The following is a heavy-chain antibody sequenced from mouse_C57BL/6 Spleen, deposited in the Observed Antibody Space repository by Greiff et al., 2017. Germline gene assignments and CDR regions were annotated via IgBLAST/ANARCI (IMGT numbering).Heavy chain of an antibody. CDR1: GYTFTSYG. CDR2: IYPRSGNT. V-gene: IGHV1-81*01. D-gene: IGHD2-1*01. CDR3: ARFYYGNFSWFAY. J-gene: IGHJ3*01. Sequence: QVQLKQSGAELARPGASVKLSCKASGYTFTSYGISWVKQRTGQGLEWIGEIYPRSGNTYYNEKFKGKATLTADKSSSTAYMELRSLTSEDSAVYFCARFYYGNFSWFAYWGQGTLVTVAA.